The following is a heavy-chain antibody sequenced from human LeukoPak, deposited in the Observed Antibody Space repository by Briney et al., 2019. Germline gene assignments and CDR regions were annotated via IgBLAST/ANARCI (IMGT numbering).Heavy chain of an antibody. D-gene: IGHD5-24*01. Sequence: PGGSLRLSCAASGFTFSSYWMHWVRHAPGKGLAWVSRIKGDGSISYADSVKGRFTISRDNAKNTLYLQMNSLRAEDTAVYYCARARDGYNYLYFDYWGQGSLVTVSS. J-gene: IGHJ4*02. CDR1: GFTFSSYW. CDR2: IKGDGSI. V-gene: IGHV3-74*01. CDR3: ARARDGYNYLYFDY.